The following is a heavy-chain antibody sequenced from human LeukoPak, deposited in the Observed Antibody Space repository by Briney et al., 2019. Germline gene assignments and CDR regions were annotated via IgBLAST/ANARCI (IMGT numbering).Heavy chain of an antibody. CDR2: ISGSGGST. D-gene: IGHD3-10*01. CDR3: ARHYGSGTHYFQG. V-gene: IGHV3-23*01. CDR1: GFTFSSYA. J-gene: IGHJ4*02. Sequence: GGSLRLSCAASGFTFSSYATSWVRQAPGKGLEWVSAISGSGGSTYYADSVKGRFTISRDNSKNTLYLQMNSLRAEDTAVYYCARHYGSGTHYFQGWGQGTLVTVSS.